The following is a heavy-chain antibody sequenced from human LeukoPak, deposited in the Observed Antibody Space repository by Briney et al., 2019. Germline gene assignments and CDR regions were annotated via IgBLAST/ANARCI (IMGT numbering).Heavy chain of an antibody. Sequence: GGSLRLSCAASGFTFSNHAMHWVRQAPGKGLEWVAVISYDGSDKYYADSVKGRFTISRDNSKNTLYLQMNSLRAEDTAVYYCARSDRFLYYYYMDVWGKGTTVTVSS. CDR3: ARSDRFLYYYYMDV. V-gene: IGHV3-30*01. CDR1: GFTFSNHA. CDR2: ISYDGSDK. J-gene: IGHJ6*03. D-gene: IGHD3-3*01.